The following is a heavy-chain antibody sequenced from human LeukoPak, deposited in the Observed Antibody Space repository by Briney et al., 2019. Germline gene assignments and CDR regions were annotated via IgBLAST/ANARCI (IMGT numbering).Heavy chain of an antibody. D-gene: IGHD1-26*01. CDR3: ARVGTESFSADY. J-gene: IGHJ4*02. Sequence: SETLSLTCTVSGDSIRTYYWSWIRQSPGKGLEWIGYVHYSGGTNYNPSLQSRVTMSVDTPKNQFSLNLRSLTAADTAVYYCARVGTESFSADYWGQGILVTVSS. V-gene: IGHV4-59*01. CDR2: VHYSGGT. CDR1: GDSIRTYY.